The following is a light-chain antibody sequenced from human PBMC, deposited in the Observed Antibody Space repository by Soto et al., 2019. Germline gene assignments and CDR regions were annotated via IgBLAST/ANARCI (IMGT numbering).Light chain of an antibody. Sequence: QSALTQPASVSGSPGQSITISCTGTSSDIGAWNYVSWYQQHPGKAPKLIIYDVSNRPSGVSNRFSGSKSCNTASLAISGLRAEDEADYYCSLYTSISTVLFGGGTELTVL. CDR2: DVS. CDR3: SLYTSISTVL. J-gene: IGLJ2*01. CDR1: SSDIGAWNY. V-gene: IGLV2-14*03.